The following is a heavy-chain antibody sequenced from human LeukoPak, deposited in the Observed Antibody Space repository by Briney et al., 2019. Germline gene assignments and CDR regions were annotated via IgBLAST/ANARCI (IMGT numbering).Heavy chain of an antibody. CDR1: GFAFSTYS. CDR3: ARVGGNWSPDY. J-gene: IGHJ4*02. CDR2: ISSSSTYI. V-gene: IGHV3-21*01. Sequence: TGGSLRLSCAASGFAFSTYSMNWVRQAPGKGLEWVSSISSSSTYIYYADSVKGRFTISRDNAKNSLYLQMNSLRAEDTAVYYCARVGGNWSPDYWRQGTLVTVSS.